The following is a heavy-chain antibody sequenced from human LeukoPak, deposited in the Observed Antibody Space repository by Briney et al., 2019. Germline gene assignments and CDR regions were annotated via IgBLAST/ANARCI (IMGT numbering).Heavy chain of an antibody. CDR2: MNPNSGNT. J-gene: IGHJ3*02. V-gene: IGHV1-8*01. D-gene: IGHD3-22*01. Sequence: ASVKVSCKASGYTFTSYDINWMRQATGQGLEWMGWMNPNSGNTGYAQKFQGRVTMTRNTSISTAYMELSSLRSEDTAVYYCAKRSSGSKGAFDIWGQGTMVTVSS. CDR3: AKRSSGSKGAFDI. CDR1: GYTFTSYD.